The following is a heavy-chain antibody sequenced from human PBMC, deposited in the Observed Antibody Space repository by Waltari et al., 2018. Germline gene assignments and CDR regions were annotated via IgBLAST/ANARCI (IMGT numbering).Heavy chain of an antibody. CDR3: ARDDLLRGHYSYDALDI. Sequence: EVQLVESGGGLVQPGGSLRLSCAASGFPFSTYSMNWDRQAPGKGLEWLSFVSSTGSPIYYAESVKGRFTISRDNDNNLVYLQMSSLRAEDTAVYYCARDDLLRGHYSYDALDIWGQGTMVTVSS. J-gene: IGHJ3*02. D-gene: IGHD3-3*01. V-gene: IGHV3-48*01. CDR2: VSSTGSPI. CDR1: GFPFSTYS.